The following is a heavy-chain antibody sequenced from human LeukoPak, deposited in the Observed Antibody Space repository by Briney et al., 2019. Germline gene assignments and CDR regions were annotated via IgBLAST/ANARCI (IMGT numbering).Heavy chain of an antibody. Sequence: PGGSLRLSCAASGFTFSSYGMHWVRQAPGKGLERVAFMRYDGSNKYYADSVKGRFAISRDNSKNTLYLQMNSLRAEDTAVYYCAKDLDDSSGYFDYWGQGTLVTVSS. CDR3: AKDLDDSSGYFDY. D-gene: IGHD3-22*01. CDR1: GFTFSSYG. J-gene: IGHJ4*02. V-gene: IGHV3-30*02. CDR2: MRYDGSNK.